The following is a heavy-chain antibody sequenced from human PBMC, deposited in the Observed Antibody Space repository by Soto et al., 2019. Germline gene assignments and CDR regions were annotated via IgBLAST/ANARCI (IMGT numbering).Heavy chain of an antibody. CDR2: IYSGGST. CDR3: VRGVIIINQYNGLDV. Sequence: GGSLRLSCAASGFTVSSNYMSWVRQAPGKGLEWVSVIYSGGSTYYADSVKGRFTISRDDSKNTLYLQMNSLRAEDTAVYYCVRGVIIINQYNGLDVWGQGTTVTVSS. D-gene: IGHD3-9*01. CDR1: GFTVSSNY. J-gene: IGHJ6*02. V-gene: IGHV3-53*01.